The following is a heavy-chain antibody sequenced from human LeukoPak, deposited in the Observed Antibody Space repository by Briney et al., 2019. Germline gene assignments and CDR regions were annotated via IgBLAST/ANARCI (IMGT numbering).Heavy chain of an antibody. CDR2: MNPNSGNT. CDR1: GYTFTSYD. Sequence: ASVKVSCKASGYTFTSYDINWVRQATGQGLEWMGWMNPNSGNTGYAQKFQGRVTMTRNTSISTAYMELSSLRSEDTAVYYCAKLLWFGAAQTDDAFDIWGQGTMVTVSS. D-gene: IGHD3-10*01. J-gene: IGHJ3*02. CDR3: AKLLWFGAAQTDDAFDI. V-gene: IGHV1-8*01.